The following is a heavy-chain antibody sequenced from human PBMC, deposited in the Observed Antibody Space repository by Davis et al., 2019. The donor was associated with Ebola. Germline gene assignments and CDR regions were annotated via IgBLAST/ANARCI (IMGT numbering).Heavy chain of an antibody. CDR1: GGSFSGYY. D-gene: IGHD6-13*01. CDR3: ARGRWFDY. J-gene: IGHJ4*02. Sequence: MPSETLSLTCAVYGGSFSGYYWSWIHQPPGKGLEWIGEINHSGSTNYNPSLKSRVTISVDTSKNQFSLKLSSVTAADTAVYYCARGRWFDYWGQGTLVTVSS. CDR2: INHSGST. V-gene: IGHV4-34*01.